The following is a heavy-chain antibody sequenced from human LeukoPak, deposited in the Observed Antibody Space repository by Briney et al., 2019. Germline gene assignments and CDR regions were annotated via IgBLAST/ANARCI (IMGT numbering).Heavy chain of an antibody. CDR1: GFTFSSYG. Sequence: GRSLRLSCAASGFTFSSYGMHWVRQAPGKGLEWVAVISYDGSNKYYADSVKGRFTISRDNSKNTLYLQMNSLRAEDTAVYYCAREDRIAAAGTYYYMDVWGKGTTVTISS. J-gene: IGHJ6*03. CDR2: ISYDGSNK. V-gene: IGHV3-30*03. D-gene: IGHD6-13*01. CDR3: AREDRIAAAGTYYYMDV.